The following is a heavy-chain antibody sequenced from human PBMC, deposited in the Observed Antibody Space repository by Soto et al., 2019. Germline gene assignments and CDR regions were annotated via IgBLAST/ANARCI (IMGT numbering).Heavy chain of an antibody. CDR3: ARGHSSGYYPYYYYGMDV. CDR1: GGSFSGHY. V-gene: IGHV4-34*01. CDR2: INHSGST. Sequence: SETLSLTCAVYGGSFSGHYWSWIRQSPGKGLEWIGEINHSGSTNQNPSLKSRVTISVDTSKNQFSLKLSSVTAADTAVYYCARGHSSGYYPYYYYGMDVWGQGTTVTVSS. D-gene: IGHD3-22*01. J-gene: IGHJ6*02.